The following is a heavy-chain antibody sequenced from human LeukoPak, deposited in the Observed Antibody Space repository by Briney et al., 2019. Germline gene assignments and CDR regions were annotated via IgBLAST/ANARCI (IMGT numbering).Heavy chain of an antibody. V-gene: IGHV4-34*01. CDR1: GGSFSFYY. CDR2: INHSGTT. J-gene: IGHJ4*02. D-gene: IGHD6-19*01. CDR3: ARALRDYRGGSYSHYFDY. Sequence: PSETLSLTCGVHGGSFSFYYWTWIRQPPGKGLEWIGEINHSGTTNYNPSLKSRVTISVDTSENQFSLKLTSVTAADTALYYCARALRDYRGGSYSHYFDYWGQGDLVTVSS.